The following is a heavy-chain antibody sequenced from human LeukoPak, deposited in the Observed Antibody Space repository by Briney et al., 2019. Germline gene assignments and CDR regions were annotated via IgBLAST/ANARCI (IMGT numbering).Heavy chain of an antibody. D-gene: IGHD2-15*01. J-gene: IGHJ3*02. V-gene: IGHV3-21*01. CDR1: GFTFSSYS. CDR3: ARRYCSGGSCYVQDAFDI. Sequence: GGSLRLSCAAFGFTFSSYSMNWVRQAPGKGLEWVSSISSSSSCIYYADSVKGRFTISRDNAKNSLDLQMNSPRAEDTSVYYCARRYCSGGSCYVQDAFDIWGQGTMVTVSS. CDR2: ISSSSSCI.